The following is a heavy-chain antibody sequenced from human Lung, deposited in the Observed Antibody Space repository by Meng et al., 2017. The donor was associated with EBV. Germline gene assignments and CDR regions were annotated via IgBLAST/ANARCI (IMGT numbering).Heavy chain of an antibody. CDR3: ARMYSGSYYGYFQH. CDR1: GFTFSSYS. CDR2: ISSSSSYI. D-gene: IGHD1-26*01. J-gene: IGHJ1*01. Sequence: DVQLVESGGGLGKDGGALRFSWAASGFTFSSYSMNWVRQAPGKGLEWVSSISSSSSYIYYADSVKGRFTISRDNAKNSLYLQMNSLRAEDTAVYYCARMYSGSYYGYFQHWGPGALVTVSS. V-gene: IGHV3-21*01.